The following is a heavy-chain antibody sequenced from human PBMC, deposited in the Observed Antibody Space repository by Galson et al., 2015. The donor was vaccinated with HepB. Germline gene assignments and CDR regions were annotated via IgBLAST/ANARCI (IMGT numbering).Heavy chain of an antibody. J-gene: IGHJ6*02. CDR1: GYTFTSYG. D-gene: IGHD6-19*01. CDR3: ARDKGSVGQWLRSVQGRMDV. CDR2: ISAYNGNT. Sequence: SVKVSCKASGYTFTSYGISWVRQAPGQGLEWMGWISAYNGNTNYAQKLQGRVTMTTDTSTSTAYMELRSLRSDDTAVYYCARDKGSVGQWLRSVQGRMDVWGQGTTVTVSS. V-gene: IGHV1-18*01.